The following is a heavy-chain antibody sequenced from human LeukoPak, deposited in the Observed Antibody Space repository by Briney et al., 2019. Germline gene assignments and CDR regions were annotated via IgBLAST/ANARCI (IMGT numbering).Heavy chain of an antibody. D-gene: IGHD1-20*01. J-gene: IGHJ3*01. CDR1: GYTFPRYG. V-gene: IGHV1-18*01. CDR3: ARHYNWNDAPDKAHDAFDL. CDR2: ISAYSVNT. Sequence: GASVKVSCKTSGYTFPRYGISWVRQAPGQGLEWMGWISAYSVNTNSAQELQGRVTLTTDTSTSTAYMELRSLRSDDTAVYYCARHYNWNDAPDKAHDAFDLWGQGTMVTVSS.